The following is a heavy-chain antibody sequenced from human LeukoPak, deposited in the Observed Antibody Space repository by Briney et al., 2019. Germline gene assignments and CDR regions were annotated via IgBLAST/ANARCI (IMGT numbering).Heavy chain of an antibody. V-gene: IGHV3-48*04. CDR3: AKIMITFGGVIVKTDY. D-gene: IGHD3-16*02. CDR2: ISSSSSTI. CDR1: GFTFSSYS. J-gene: IGHJ4*02. Sequence: GGSLRLSCAASGFTFSSYSMNWVRQAPGKGLEWVSYISSSSSTIYYADSVKGRFTISRDNAKNSLYLQMNSLRAEDTAVYYGAKIMITFGGVIVKTDYWGQGTLVTVSS.